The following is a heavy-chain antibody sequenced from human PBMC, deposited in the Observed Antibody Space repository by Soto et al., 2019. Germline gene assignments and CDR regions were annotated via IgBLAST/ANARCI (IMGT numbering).Heavy chain of an antibody. CDR1: GFTFDDHA. D-gene: IGHD3-10*01. CDR2: ISWNGISI. Sequence: ESGGGLVQPGRSLRLSCEASGFTFDDHAMNWVRQAPGKGLEWVSGISWNGISIGYANSVKGRFTISRDNAKNSLYLQMNSLRPEDTAFYYCAKDKGHGEGLEDWGQGTLVTVSS. J-gene: IGHJ4*02. V-gene: IGHV3-9*01. CDR3: AKDKGHGEGLED.